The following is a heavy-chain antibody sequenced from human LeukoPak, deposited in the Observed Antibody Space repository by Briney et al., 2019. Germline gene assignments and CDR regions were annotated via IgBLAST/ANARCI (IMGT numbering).Heavy chain of an antibody. CDR2: ISGNSVYI. D-gene: IGHD1-7*01. J-gene: IGHJ5*02. V-gene: IGHV3-21*01. CDR3: AKGETRGTTPGFDP. CDR1: GFTFRKSR. Sequence: PGGSLRLSCAASGFTFRKSRLHWVGPAPAKGLERVPSISGNSVYIIYADSVKGRFTISRDNARNSLFPQMNSLRAEDTAVYYCAKGETRGTTPGFDPWGQETLVTVSS.